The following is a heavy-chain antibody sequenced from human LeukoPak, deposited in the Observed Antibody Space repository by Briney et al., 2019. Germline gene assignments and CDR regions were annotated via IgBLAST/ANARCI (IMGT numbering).Heavy chain of an antibody. CDR3: ARVPSSGSFYNY. V-gene: IGHV3-74*01. CDR2: ISSDGSGT. J-gene: IGHJ4*02. CDR1: GFTFSSYW. Sequence: PGGSLRLSCAASGFTFSSYWMHWVRQAPGKGLVWVSRISSDGSGTSYADSVKGRFTISRDNAKNTLYLQMSSLRAEDTAVYYCARVPSSGSFYNYWGQGTPVTVSS. D-gene: IGHD1-26*01.